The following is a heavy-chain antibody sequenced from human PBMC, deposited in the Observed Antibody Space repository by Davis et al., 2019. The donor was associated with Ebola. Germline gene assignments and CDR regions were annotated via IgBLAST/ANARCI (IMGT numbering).Heavy chain of an antibody. CDR1: GGTLNNYA. CDR3: STRGTDYFYYYMDV. J-gene: IGHJ6*03. V-gene: IGHV1-69*13. Sequence: SVKVSCKASGGTLNNYAISWVRQAPGQGLEWMGGIIPVFGTANYAQKFKGRVTITADESSATSHLLLSSLSSEDTAIYYCSTRGTDYFYYYMDVWGKGTTVIVSS. CDR2: IIPVFGTA.